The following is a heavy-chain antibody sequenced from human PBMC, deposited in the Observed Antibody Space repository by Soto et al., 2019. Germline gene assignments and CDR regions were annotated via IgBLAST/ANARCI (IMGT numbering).Heavy chain of an antibody. D-gene: IGHD3-10*01. CDR3: ARTSLVYGSGSYDYYNYGMDV. Sequence: SETLSLTCSVSGGSISSYYWSWLRQPPGKGLEWIGYIYYTGSTNYNPSLKSRVTISVDTSKNQFSLKLRSVTAADTAVYYCARTSLVYGSGSYDYYNYGMDVWGQGTSVTV. CDR2: IYYTGST. CDR1: GGSISSYY. J-gene: IGHJ6*02. V-gene: IGHV4-59*08.